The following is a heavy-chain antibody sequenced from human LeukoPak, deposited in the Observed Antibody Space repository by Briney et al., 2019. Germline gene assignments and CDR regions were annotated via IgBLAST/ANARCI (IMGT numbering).Heavy chain of an antibody. CDR1: GGSISSYY. CDR2: ISDIGSI. V-gene: IGHV4-59*12. CDR3: ARGDIVVVPAAIHSWFDP. Sequence: SSETLSLTCTVSGGSISSYYWSWIRQPPGKGLEWIAYISDIGSINYNPSLKSRVTISVDRSKNQFSLKLSSVTAADTAVYYCARGDIVVVPAAIHSWFDPWGQGTLVTVSS. J-gene: IGHJ5*02. D-gene: IGHD2-2*01.